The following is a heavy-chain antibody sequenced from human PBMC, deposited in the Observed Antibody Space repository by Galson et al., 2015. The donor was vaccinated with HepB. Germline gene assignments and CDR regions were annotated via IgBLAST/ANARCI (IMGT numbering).Heavy chain of an antibody. CDR2: IIPIMDTA. J-gene: IGHJ5*02. D-gene: IGHD3-22*01. CDR3: ARVLTGWDDSSGYYHNWFDP. CDR1: GGTFSSYA. Sequence: SVKVSCKASGGTFSSYAITWVRQAPGQGLEWMGGIIPIMDTANYAQKFQGRITVTADGSTSTTYMELSNLRSEDTAVYYCARVLTGWDDSSGYYHNWFDPWGQGTLVTVSS. V-gene: IGHV1-69*13.